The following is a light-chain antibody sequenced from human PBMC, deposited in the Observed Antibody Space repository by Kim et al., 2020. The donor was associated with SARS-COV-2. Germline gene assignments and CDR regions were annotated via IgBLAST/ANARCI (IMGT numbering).Light chain of an antibody. J-gene: IGKJ4*01. CDR1: QSVSSSY. Sequence: SPGDTAAPSCRASQSVSSSYLAWYQQKPGQAPRLLIYGASSRATGLPDRFSGSGSGTDFTLTISRLEPEDFAVYYCQQYGSSPLTFGGGTKVDIK. CDR2: GAS. V-gene: IGKV3-20*01. CDR3: QQYGSSPLT.